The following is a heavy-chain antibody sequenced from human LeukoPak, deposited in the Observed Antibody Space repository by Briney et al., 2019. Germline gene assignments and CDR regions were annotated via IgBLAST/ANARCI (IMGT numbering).Heavy chain of an antibody. CDR1: GFTFSAYS. J-gene: IGHJ4*02. V-gene: IGHV3-48*02. CDR2: IRSSGSPR. Sequence: GGFLKLSCAASGFTFSAYSMNWVRQAPGRGLEWVSYIRSSGSPRYYADSVKGRFTISRDNTKNSLYLQMDSLRDEDTAVYYCARDLTAGAVAGNPAGYWGQGTLVTVSS. D-gene: IGHD6-19*01. CDR3: ARDLTAGAVAGNPAGY.